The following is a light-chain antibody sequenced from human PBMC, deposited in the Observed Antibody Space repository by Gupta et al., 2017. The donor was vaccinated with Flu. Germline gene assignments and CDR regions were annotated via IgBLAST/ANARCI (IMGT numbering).Light chain of an antibody. CDR3: QQDNNWRL. CDR1: HSLGCN. V-gene: IGKV3-15*01. Sequence: SPATLSVSLGERATISFRASHSLGCNVYWYQQRPGQAPRLVMYCASLRATGVPDRFSGSGSGTEFTLTSSSLESDDFAIYYWQQDNNWRLFGQGTKVEI. J-gene: IGKJ2*01. CDR2: CAS.